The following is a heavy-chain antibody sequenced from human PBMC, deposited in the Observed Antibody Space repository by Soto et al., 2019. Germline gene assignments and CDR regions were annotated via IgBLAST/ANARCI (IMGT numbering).Heavy chain of an antibody. CDR1: GYSFNRYW. Sequence: PGESLKISCKGTGYSFNRYWIGWVRQMPGKGLEWMGIIYPGDSDTRYGPSFQGQVTISADKSSSSAFLHWSSLRASDTATYSSGWYSLGWFDPWGQGTLVTVSS. D-gene: IGHD6-13*01. CDR2: IYPGDSDT. J-gene: IGHJ5*02. CDR3: GWYSLGWFDP. V-gene: IGHV5-51*01.